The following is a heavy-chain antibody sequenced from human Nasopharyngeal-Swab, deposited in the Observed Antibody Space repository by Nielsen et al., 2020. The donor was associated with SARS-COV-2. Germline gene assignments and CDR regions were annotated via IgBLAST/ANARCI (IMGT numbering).Heavy chain of an antibody. CDR2: INPNSGGT. V-gene: IGHV1-2*02. Sequence: WVRQAPGQGLEWMGWINPNSGGTIYAQKFQGRVTMTRDTSISTAYMELSRLRSDDTAVYYCARDQYSGYDSSYYYYGMDVWGQGTTVTVSS. CDR3: ARDQYSGYDSSYYYYGMDV. D-gene: IGHD5-12*01. J-gene: IGHJ6*02.